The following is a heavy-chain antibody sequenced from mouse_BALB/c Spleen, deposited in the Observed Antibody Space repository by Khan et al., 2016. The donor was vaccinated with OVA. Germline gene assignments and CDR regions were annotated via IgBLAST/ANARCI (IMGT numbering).Heavy chain of an antibody. V-gene: IGHV2-9*02. CDR3: ARNREPDYFDY. Sequence: QVQLQQSGPGLVAPSQSLSITCTVSGFSLTSHGVHWVRQPPGKGLEWLGVIWAGGSTNYNSALMSRLSISNDSSKSQVFLKMNSLQTDDTAMYYCARNREPDYFDYWGQGTTLTVSS. CDR2: IWAGGST. CDR1: GFSLTSHG. J-gene: IGHJ2*01.